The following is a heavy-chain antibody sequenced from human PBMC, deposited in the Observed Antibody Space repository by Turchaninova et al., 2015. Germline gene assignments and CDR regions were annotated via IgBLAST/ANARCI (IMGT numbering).Heavy chain of an antibody. CDR3: ARGVDTALVTGRFDP. D-gene: IGHD5-18*01. V-gene: IGHV4-61*01. CDR2: IYNTGST. Sequence: QVQLQESGPGLVTPSETLSLTCTASGGSVSRGSSYWSCHRQPPGKGREWIAYIYNTGSTNYNPSLKSRVTISVDTSKNQFSLKLSSVTAADTAVYYCARGVDTALVTGRFDPWGQGTLVTVSS. CDR1: GGSVSRGSSY. J-gene: IGHJ5*02.